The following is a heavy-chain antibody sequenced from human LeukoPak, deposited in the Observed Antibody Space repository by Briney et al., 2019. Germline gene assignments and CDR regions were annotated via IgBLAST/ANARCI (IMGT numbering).Heavy chain of an antibody. CDR2: IYYSGST. Sequence: PSETLSLTCTVSGGSISSYYWSWIRQPPGKGLEWIEYIYYSGSTNYNPSLKSRVTISVDTSKNQFSLKLSSVTAADTAVYYCAGRGSSSGTFDIWGPGTFVTVSS. V-gene: IGHV4-59*01. CDR1: GGSISSYY. J-gene: IGHJ3*02. D-gene: IGHD2-2*01. CDR3: AGRGSSSGTFDI.